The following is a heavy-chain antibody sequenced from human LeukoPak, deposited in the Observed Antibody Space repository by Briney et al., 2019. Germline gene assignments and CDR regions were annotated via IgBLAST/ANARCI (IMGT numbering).Heavy chain of an antibody. Sequence: PGGSLSLSFAASGFTFSDNRMHWVRQAPGKGLVWVSRINTDGSSTAYADSVKGRFTISRDNAKNTLYLQMNRLRAEDRAVYYCARDWGYTYGYFDYWGQGTLVTVSS. CDR1: GFTFSDNR. CDR3: ARDWGYTYGYFDY. V-gene: IGHV3-74*01. J-gene: IGHJ4*02. CDR2: INTDGSST. D-gene: IGHD5-18*01.